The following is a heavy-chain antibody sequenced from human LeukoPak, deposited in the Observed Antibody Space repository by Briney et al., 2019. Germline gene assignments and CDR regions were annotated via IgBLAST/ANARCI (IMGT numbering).Heavy chain of an antibody. CDR2: INSDGSST. CDR3: ATRYNWNSQKIGGWHFDL. V-gene: IGHV3-74*01. CDR1: GFTFSNYW. J-gene: IGHJ2*01. Sequence: GGSLRLSCAASGFTFSNYWMHRVRQAPGKGLVWVSRINSDGSSTSYADSVKGRFTISRDNAKNTLYLQMNSLRAEDTAVYYCATRYNWNSQKIGGWHFDLWGRGTLVTVSS. D-gene: IGHD1-20*01.